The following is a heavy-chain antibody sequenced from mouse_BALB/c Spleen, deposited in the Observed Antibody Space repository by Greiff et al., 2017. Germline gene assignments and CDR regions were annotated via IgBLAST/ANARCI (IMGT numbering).Heavy chain of an antibody. Sequence: EVKLQESGGGLVKPGGSLKLSCAASGFTFSSYAMSWVRQTPEKRLEWVASISSGGSTYYPDSVKGRFTISRDNARNILYLQMSSLRSEDTAMYYCARDNKMDYWGQGTSVTVSS. J-gene: IGHJ4*01. CDR3: ARDNKMDY. CDR1: GFTFSSYA. V-gene: IGHV5-6-5*01. CDR2: ISSGGST.